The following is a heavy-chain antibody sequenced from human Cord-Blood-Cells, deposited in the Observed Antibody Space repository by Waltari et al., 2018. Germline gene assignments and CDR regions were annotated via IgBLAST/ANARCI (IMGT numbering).Heavy chain of an antibody. CDR3: ARGSARPDYYYMDV. Sequence: QVQLQESGPGLVKPSETLSLPCTVSGGSISSYYWSWIRQPAGKGLEWIGRIYTSGSTNYNPSLKSRVTMSVDTSKNQFSLKLSSVTAADTAVYYCARGSARPDYYYMDVWGKGTTVTVSS. J-gene: IGHJ6*03. CDR1: GGSISSYY. V-gene: IGHV4-4*07. CDR2: IYTSGST. D-gene: IGHD6-6*01.